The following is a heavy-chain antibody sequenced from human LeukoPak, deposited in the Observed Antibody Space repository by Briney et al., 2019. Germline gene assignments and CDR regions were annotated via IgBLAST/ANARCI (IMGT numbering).Heavy chain of an antibody. CDR3: TKDPNGDYVGAFDM. Sequence: GGSLTLSCAASRLTFSNYDMTWVRQSPGKGLEWVSSITGSGGTNYADPVKGRFSISRDNSQNTVFLHMNSLRADDTAVYYCTKDPNGDYVGAFDMWGPGTMVTVSS. CDR2: ITGSGGT. D-gene: IGHD4-17*01. CDR1: RLTFSNYD. V-gene: IGHV3-23*01. J-gene: IGHJ3*02.